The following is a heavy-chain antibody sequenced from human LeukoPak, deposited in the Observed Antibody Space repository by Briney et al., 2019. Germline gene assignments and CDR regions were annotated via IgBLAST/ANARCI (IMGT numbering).Heavy chain of an antibody. V-gene: IGHV1-46*01. J-gene: IGHJ3*02. CDR3: ARGGRRRNDAFDI. CDR1: GYTFTSYS. CDR2: INPSGGST. Sequence: ASVKVSCKASGYTFTSYSMHWVRQAPVQGLEWMAIINPSGGSTSYAQKFQGRVTMTRDMSTSTVYMELSSLRSEDTAVYYCARGGRRRNDAFDIWGQGTMVTVSP.